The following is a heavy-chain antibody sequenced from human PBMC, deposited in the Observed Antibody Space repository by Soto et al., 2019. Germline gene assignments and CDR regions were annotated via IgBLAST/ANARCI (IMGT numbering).Heavy chain of an antibody. D-gene: IGHD6-13*01. V-gene: IGHV3-23*01. CDR1: GFTFSSYG. Sequence: GSLRLSCEVSGFTFSSYGMSWVRQAPGKGLEWVSTISASGGNTYYADSMKGRFTISRDNSKNTLFLQMNSLRADDTAMYYCAKKGIVTPGTWFDPWGQGTLVTVSS. CDR2: ISASGGNT. CDR3: AKKGIVTPGTWFDP. J-gene: IGHJ5*02.